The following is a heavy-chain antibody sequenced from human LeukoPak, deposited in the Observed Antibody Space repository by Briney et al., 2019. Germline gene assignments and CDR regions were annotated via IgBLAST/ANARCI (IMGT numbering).Heavy chain of an antibody. CDR2: ISGSGGTT. Sequence: PGGSLRLSCAASGFTFSSYAMSWVRQAPGKGLEWVSSISGSGGTTYYADSVKGRFTISRDNSKNTLYLQMNSLRAEDTAVYYCAKVTSGWYRGGFDYWGQGTLVTVSS. CDR1: GFTFSSYA. V-gene: IGHV3-23*01. D-gene: IGHD6-19*01. CDR3: AKVTSGWYRGGFDY. J-gene: IGHJ4*02.